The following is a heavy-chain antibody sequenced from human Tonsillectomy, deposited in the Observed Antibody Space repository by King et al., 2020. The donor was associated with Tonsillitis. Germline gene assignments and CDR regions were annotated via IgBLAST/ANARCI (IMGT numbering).Heavy chain of an antibody. CDR1: GGSFSVYY. CDR3: ARDRRELASAFDI. J-gene: IGHJ3*02. Sequence: QLQESGPGLVKPSETLTLTCTVSGGSFSVYYWTWIRQPPGQGLEWIGNIYYSGSTTYNPSLKSRSTIALATSKNQFSLRLSSVTAADTAVYYCARDRRELASAFDIWGQGTMVTVSS. D-gene: IGHD3-10*01. CDR2: IYYSGST. V-gene: IGHV4-59*01.